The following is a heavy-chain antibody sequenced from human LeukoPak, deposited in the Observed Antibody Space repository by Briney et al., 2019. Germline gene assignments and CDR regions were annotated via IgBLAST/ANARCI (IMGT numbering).Heavy chain of an antibody. V-gene: IGHV3-66*01. J-gene: IGHJ4*02. CDR3: ARDGGYSSSWHIYFDY. Sequence: GGSLRLSCAASGFTVSSNSMTWVRQAPGKGLEWVSVIYSGGGTYYADSVKGRFTISRDNSKNTLYLQMNSLRAEDTAVYYCARDGGYSSSWHIYFDYWGQGTLATVSS. CDR2: IYSGGGT. CDR1: GFTVSSNS. D-gene: IGHD6-13*01.